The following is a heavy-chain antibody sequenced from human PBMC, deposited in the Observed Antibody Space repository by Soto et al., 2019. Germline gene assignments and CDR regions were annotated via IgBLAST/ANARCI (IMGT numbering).Heavy chain of an antibody. CDR3: ARGRVAAADYFDF. V-gene: IGHV3-11*05. Sequence: QVQLVESGGGLVKPGGSLRLSCAVSGFTFSDYYMTWIRQAPGKGLEWVSYISSSTSHTNYADSVKGRFTISRDNAKNSLFLQMNSLIVEDTAVYYCARGRVAAADYFDFLGQGTLVTVSS. CDR1: GFTFSDYY. J-gene: IGHJ4*02. D-gene: IGHD2-2*01. CDR2: ISSSTSHT.